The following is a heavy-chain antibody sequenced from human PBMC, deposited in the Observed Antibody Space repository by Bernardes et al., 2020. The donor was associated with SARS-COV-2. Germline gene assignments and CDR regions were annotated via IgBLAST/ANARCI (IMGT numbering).Heavy chain of an antibody. V-gene: IGHV3-7*03. CDR3: ARSAGMDV. CDR2: IKRDGSET. Sequence: GGSLRLSCAASGFTFSSYWMSWVRQAPGKGLEWVANIKRDGSETYYVDSVKGRYTISRDNGKNLVFLQMNSLRAEDTAIFYCARSAGMDVWGQGTMVTVSS. J-gene: IGHJ6*02. CDR1: GFTFSSYW.